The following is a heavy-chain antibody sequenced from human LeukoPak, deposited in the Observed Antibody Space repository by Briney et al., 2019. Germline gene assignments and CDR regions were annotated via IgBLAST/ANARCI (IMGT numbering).Heavy chain of an antibody. CDR2: IYYSGST. V-gene: IGHV4-39*01. J-gene: IGHJ5*02. D-gene: IGHD2-2*02. Sequence: PSETLSLTCTVSGGSISSSSYYWGWIRQPPGKGLEWIGSIYYSGSTYYNPSLKSRVTISVDTSKNQFSLKLSSVTAADTAVYYCARHLHKGYCSSTSCYRAPHNNWFDPWGQGTLVTVSS. CDR3: ARHLHKGYCSSTSCYRAPHNNWFDP. CDR1: GGSISSSSYY.